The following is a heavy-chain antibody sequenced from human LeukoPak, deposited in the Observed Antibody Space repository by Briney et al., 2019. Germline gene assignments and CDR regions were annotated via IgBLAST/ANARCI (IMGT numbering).Heavy chain of an antibody. J-gene: IGHJ6*03. CDR2: ISTSGGST. Sequence: QSGGSLRLSCAASGLTFSSYAMSWVRQAPGKGLEWVSAISTSGGSTYYADSVKGRFTISRDNSKNTLYLQMNSLRAEDTAVYYCAEALSGYNSRLYYFYYMDVWGKGTTVTVSS. D-gene: IGHD6-13*01. V-gene: IGHV3-23*01. CDR3: AEALSGYNSRLYYFYYMDV. CDR1: GLTFSSYA.